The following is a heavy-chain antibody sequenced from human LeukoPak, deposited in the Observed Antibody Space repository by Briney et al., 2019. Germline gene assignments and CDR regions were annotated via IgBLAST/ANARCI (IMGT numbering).Heavy chain of an antibody. CDR3: ASLLFWGAPDY. CDR1: GASISSGSYY. CDR2: IFASGST. J-gene: IGHJ4*02. Sequence: SEALSLTCTVSGASISSGSYYWNWIRQPAGKGLEWIGRIFASGSTYYNPSLKSRVTISVDTSKNQFSLKLSSVTAADTAVYYCASLLFWGAPDYWGQGTLVTVSS. V-gene: IGHV4-61*02. D-gene: IGHD3-16*01.